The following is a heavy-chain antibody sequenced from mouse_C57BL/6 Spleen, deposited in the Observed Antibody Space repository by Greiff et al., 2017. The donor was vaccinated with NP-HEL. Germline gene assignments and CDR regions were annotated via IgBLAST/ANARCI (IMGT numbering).Heavy chain of an antibody. CDR1: GFTFSNYW. CDR3: TGRDLSWFAY. Sequence: EVKVVESGGGLVQPGGSMKLSCVASGFTFSNYWMNWVRQSPEKGLEWVAQIRLKSDNYATHYAESVKGRFTISRDDSKSSVYLQMNNLRAEDTGIYYCTGRDLSWFAYWGQGTLVTVSA. D-gene: IGHD2-3*01. V-gene: IGHV6-3*01. CDR2: IRLKSDNYAT. J-gene: IGHJ3*01.